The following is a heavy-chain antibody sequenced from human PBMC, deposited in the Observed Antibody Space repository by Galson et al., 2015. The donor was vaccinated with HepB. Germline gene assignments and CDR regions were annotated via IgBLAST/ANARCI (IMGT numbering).Heavy chain of an antibody. CDR1: GFTFSSYA. J-gene: IGHJ4*02. V-gene: IGHV3-23*01. D-gene: IGHD5-24*01. CDR2: ISGSGGST. Sequence: SLRLSCAASGFTFSSYAMSWVRQAPGKGLEWVSAISGSGGSTYYADSVKGRFTISRDNSKNTLYLQMNSLRAEDTAVYYCALETGDGYNFDYWGQGTLVTVSS. CDR3: ALETGDGYNFDY.